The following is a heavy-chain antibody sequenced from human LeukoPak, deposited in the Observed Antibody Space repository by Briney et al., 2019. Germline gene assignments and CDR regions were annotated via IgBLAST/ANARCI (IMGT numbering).Heavy chain of an antibody. CDR1: GFTFSSCS. V-gene: IGHV3-48*04. Sequence: GGSLRLSCAASGFTFSSCSMNWVRQAPGQGLEWISYLDKSGNTIYYADSVKGRFTISRDSAKNSLYLQMNSLRAEDTAVYYCARDGRKGDAFDIWGQGTMVTVSS. D-gene: IGHD1-14*01. CDR2: LDKSGNTI. CDR3: ARDGRKGDAFDI. J-gene: IGHJ3*02.